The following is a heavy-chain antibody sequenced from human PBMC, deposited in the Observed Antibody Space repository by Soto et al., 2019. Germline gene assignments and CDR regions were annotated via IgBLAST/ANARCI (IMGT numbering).Heavy chain of an antibody. Sequence: EVQLEESGGTLVQPGGSLRLSCSASGFTFSSFAMHWVRQAPGKGLEYISSISDTGGYTPYADSVKGRFTISRDNSKNTLYLQMSSRRPDDTAVYYCVKDHGTAMFLGGLESWGQGALVTVAS. V-gene: IGHV3-64D*06. J-gene: IGHJ4*02. CDR2: ISDTGGYT. CDR3: VKDHGTAMFLGGLES. CDR1: GFTFSSFA. D-gene: IGHD2-2*01.